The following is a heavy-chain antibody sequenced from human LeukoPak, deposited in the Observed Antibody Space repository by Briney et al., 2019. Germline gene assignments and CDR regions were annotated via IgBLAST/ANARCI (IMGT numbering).Heavy chain of an antibody. CDR2: ISAYNGNT. D-gene: IGHD4-17*01. V-gene: IGHV1-18*01. J-gene: IGHJ4*02. CDR1: GYTFTSYG. CDR3: ARFYGDYDYFDH. Sequence: GASVKVSCKASGYTFTSYGISWVRQATGQGLEWMGWISAYNGNTNYAQKLQGRVTMTTDTSTRTAYMALRSLRSDDTAVYYCARFYGDYDYFDHWGQGTLVTVSS.